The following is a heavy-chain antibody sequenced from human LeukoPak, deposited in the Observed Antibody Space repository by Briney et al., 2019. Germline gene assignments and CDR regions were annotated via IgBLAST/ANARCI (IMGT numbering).Heavy chain of an antibody. V-gene: IGHV4-39*07. CDR3: ARVQWLARMYYFDY. Sequence: PSETLSLTCTVSGGSISSSSYYWGWIRQPPGKGLEWIGSIYYSGSTYYNPSLKSRVTISVDKSKNQFSLKLSSVTAADTAVYYCARVQWLARMYYFDYWGQGTLVTVSS. CDR1: GGSISSSSYY. J-gene: IGHJ4*02. D-gene: IGHD6-19*01. CDR2: IYYSGST.